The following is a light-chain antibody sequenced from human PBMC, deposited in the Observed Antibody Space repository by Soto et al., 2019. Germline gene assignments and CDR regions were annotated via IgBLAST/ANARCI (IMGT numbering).Light chain of an antibody. CDR3: SSYTSSSTLVV. V-gene: IGLV2-14*01. J-gene: IGLJ2*01. Sequence: QSALTQPASVSGSPGQSITISCTGTSSDVGGYNYVSWYQQHPGIAPKLMIYEVSNRPSGVSNRFSGSKSGNTASLTISGHQAEYEADYYCSSYTSSSTLVVFGGGTKLTVL. CDR1: SSDVGGYNY. CDR2: EVS.